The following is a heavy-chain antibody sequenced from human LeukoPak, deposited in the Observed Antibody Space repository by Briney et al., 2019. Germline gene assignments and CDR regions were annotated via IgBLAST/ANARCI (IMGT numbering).Heavy chain of an antibody. CDR1: GYTFTGYY. V-gene: IGHV1-2*02. J-gene: IGHJ3*02. CDR2: INPNSGGT. CDR3: ARVRPRAPAFDI. Sequence: ASVKVSCKASGYTFTGYYMHWVRQAPGQGLEWMGWINPNSGGTNYAQKFQGRVTMTRDTSISTAYMELSRLRSDDTAVYYCARVRPRAPAFDIWGQGTMVTVSS.